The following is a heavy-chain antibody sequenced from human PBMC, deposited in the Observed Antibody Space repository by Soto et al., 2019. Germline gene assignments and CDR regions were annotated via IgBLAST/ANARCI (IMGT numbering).Heavy chain of an antibody. J-gene: IGHJ6*02. V-gene: IGHV4-31*03. Sequence: SETLSLTCTVSGGPISSGGYYWSWIRQHPGKGLEWIGYIYYSGSTYYNPSLKSRVTISVDTSKNQFSLKLSSVTAADTAVYYCARDQVVIIPTYYYYGMDVWGQGTTVTVS. CDR1: GGPISSGGYY. CDR2: IYYSGST. CDR3: ARDQVVIIPTYYYYGMDV. D-gene: IGHD3-3*01.